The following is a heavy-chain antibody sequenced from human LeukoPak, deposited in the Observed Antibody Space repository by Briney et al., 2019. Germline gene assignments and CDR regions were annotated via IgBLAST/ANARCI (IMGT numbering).Heavy chain of an antibody. CDR2: IYYSGST. Sequence: SETLSLTCTVSGGSISSSSYYWGWIRQPPGKGLEWIGSIYYSGSTYYNPSLKSPVTISVDTSKNQFSLKLSSVTAADTAVYYCAREHPASNYYDSSGYYPFDYWGQGTLVTVSS. CDR1: GGSISSSSYY. J-gene: IGHJ4*02. CDR3: AREHPASNYYDSSGYYPFDY. V-gene: IGHV4-39*07. D-gene: IGHD3-22*01.